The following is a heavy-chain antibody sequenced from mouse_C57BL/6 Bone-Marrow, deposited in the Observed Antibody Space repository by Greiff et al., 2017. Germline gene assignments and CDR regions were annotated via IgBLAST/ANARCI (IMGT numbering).Heavy chain of an antibody. V-gene: IGHV1-55*01. Sequence: QVQLQQPGAELVKPGASVKMSCKASGYTFTSYWITWVKQRPGQGLEWIGDIYPGSGSTNYNEKFKSKATLTVDTSSSTAYMQHSSLTSEDSAVYYGAREDGYFPYWYFDVWGTGTTVTVSS. CDR3: AREDGYFPYWYFDV. J-gene: IGHJ1*03. CDR1: GYTFTSYW. D-gene: IGHD2-3*01. CDR2: IYPGSGST.